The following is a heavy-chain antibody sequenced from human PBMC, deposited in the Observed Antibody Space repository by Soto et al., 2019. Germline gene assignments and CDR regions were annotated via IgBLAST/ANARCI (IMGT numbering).Heavy chain of an antibody. CDR3: ARDVPQGFLEWKYTFDY. Sequence: QVQLVESGGGVVQPGRSLRLSCAASGFTFSSYGMHGVRQAPGKGLEWGAVIWYDGSNKYYADSVKGRFTISRDNSKNTLNLQMNSLSAEDTAVYYCARDVPQGFLEWKYTFDYWGQGTLVTVSS. V-gene: IGHV3-33*01. CDR2: IWYDGSNK. D-gene: IGHD3-3*01. J-gene: IGHJ4*02. CDR1: GFTFSSYG.